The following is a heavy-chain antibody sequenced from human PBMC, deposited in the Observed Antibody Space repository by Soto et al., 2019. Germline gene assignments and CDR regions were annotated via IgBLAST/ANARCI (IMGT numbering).Heavy chain of an antibody. CDR2: ISAINGNT. V-gene: IGHV1-18*01. D-gene: IGHD3-9*01. CDR1: GGTFSSYT. Sequence: ASVKVSCKASGGTFSSYTISWVRQAPGQGLEWMGRISAINGNTNYAQKLQGRVTMTTDTSTSTAYMELRSLRSDDTAVYYCARVSRYYDILTGYGIGLDPWGQGTLVTVSS. CDR3: ARVSRYYDILTGYGIGLDP. J-gene: IGHJ5*02.